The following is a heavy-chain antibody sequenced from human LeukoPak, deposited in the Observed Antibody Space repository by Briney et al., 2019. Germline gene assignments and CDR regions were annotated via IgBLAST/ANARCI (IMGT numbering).Heavy chain of an antibody. CDR2: IYYNGST. D-gene: IGHD2-15*01. V-gene: IGHV4-59*08. Sequence: SETLSLTCTVSGGSINIYYWSWIRQPLGKGLEWIGYIYYNGSTSYNPSLKSRVTISIDKSKNQFSLKLSSVTAADTAVYYCASALAGGGQYDAFDIWGQGTMVTVSS. CDR3: ASALAGGGQYDAFDI. CDR1: GGSINIYY. J-gene: IGHJ3*02.